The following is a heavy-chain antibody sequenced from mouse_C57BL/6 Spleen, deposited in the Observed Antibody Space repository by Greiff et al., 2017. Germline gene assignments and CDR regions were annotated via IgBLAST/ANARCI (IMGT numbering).Heavy chain of an antibody. CDR2: INYDGSST. D-gene: IGHD4-1*01. Sequence: EVNLVESEGGLVQPGSSMKLSCTASGFTFSDYYMAWVRQGPEKGLEWVANINYDGSSTYYLDSLKSRFIISRDNAKNILYLQMSSLKSEDTATYYCARDRGTGDWYFDVWGTGTTVTVSS. V-gene: IGHV5-16*01. CDR3: ARDRGTGDWYFDV. J-gene: IGHJ1*03. CDR1: GFTFSDYY.